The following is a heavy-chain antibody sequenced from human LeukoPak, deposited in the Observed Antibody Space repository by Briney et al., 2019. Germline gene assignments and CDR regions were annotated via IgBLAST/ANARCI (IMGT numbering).Heavy chain of an antibody. CDR3: ARVSSGHSSGYFSDAFDI. J-gene: IGHJ3*02. Sequence: ASETLSLTCTVSGGSISSSSYYWGWIRQPPGKGLEWIGSIYYSGSTYYNPSLKSRVTISVDTSKNQFSLKLSSVTAADTAVYYCARVSSGHSSGYFSDAFDIWGQGTMVTVSS. CDR2: IYYSGST. D-gene: IGHD3-22*01. V-gene: IGHV4-39*07. CDR1: GGSISSSSYY.